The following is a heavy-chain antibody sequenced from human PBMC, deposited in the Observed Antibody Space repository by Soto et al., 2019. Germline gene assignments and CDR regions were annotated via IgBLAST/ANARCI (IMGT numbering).Heavy chain of an antibody. V-gene: IGHV4-31*03. CDR3: ARDRLMATAGTARHYFGLDV. Sequence: PSEPLFLPCTVSGGSIRSGGYYWSWVLENPGKGLEWIGNIYYSGNTYYNPSLKSRLTISVDTSKNQFSLNLSSVTAADTAVYYCARDRLMATAGTARHYFGLDVWGQGTTVTV. D-gene: IGHD5-18*01. CDR2: IYYSGNT. CDR1: GGSIRSGGYY. J-gene: IGHJ6*02.